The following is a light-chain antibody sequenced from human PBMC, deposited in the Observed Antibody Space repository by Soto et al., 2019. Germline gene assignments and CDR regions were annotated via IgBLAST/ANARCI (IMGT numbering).Light chain of an antibody. J-gene: IGLJ1*01. CDR1: SSDVGSHDL. Sequence: QSVLTQPASVSGSPGQSIAISCTGTSSDVGSHDLVSWYQQHPGKVPKLIIYDVSSRPSGVSNRFSGSKSGNTASLTISGLQAEDEADYYCSSFTSSTTYVLGTGTKVTVL. CDR3: SSFTSSTTYV. V-gene: IGLV2-14*02. CDR2: DVS.